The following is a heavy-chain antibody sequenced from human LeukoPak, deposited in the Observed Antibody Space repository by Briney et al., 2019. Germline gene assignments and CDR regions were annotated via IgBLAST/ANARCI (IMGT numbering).Heavy chain of an antibody. V-gene: IGHV3-15*01. J-gene: IGHJ4*02. CDR3: AAERYSSTWYFDY. Sequence: GGSLRLSCAASRFILNNAWMGWVRQAPGKGLEWVGRIKNKSDGGKTDYAAPVKGRFTISRDDSKNTLYLQMNSLKTEDTAVYYCAAERYSSTWYFDYWGQGILVAVSS. D-gene: IGHD6-13*01. CDR2: IKNKSDGGKT. CDR1: RFILNNAW.